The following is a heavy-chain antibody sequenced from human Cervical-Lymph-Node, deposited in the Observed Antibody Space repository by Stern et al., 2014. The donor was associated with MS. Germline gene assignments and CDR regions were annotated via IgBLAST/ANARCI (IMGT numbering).Heavy chain of an antibody. V-gene: IGHV1-69*01. CDR3: ARDYGANGDYCYSGMDV. Sequence: VQLVESGAEVKKPASSLTVSCKASGGGTFRNFGICWVRQAPGQGLEWLGGVIPVFGPVRYAQKFQGRFTITADESTSTAYMELSSLRSDDTAVYYCARDYGANGDYCYSGMDVWGQGTTVAVSS. CDR1: GGGTFRNFG. J-gene: IGHJ6*02. CDR2: VIPVFGPV. D-gene: IGHD4-23*01.